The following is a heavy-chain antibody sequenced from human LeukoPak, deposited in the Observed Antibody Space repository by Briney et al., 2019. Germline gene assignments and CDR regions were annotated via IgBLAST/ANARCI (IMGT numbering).Heavy chain of an antibody. CDR3: AKEQGKRWLQNHLYY. V-gene: IGHV3-30*02. D-gene: IGHD5-24*01. CDR1: GFTFSNYS. CDR2: IRYDGSNK. Sequence: PGGSLRLSCAASGFTFSNYSMNWVRQAPGKGLEWVAFIRYDGSNKYYADSVKGRFTISRDNSKNTLYLQMNSLRAEDTAVYYCAKEQGKRWLQNHLYYWGQGTLVTVSS. J-gene: IGHJ4*02.